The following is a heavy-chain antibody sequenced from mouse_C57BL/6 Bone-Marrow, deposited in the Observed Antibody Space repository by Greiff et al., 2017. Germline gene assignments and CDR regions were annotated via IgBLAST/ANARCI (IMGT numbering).Heavy chain of an antibody. CDR3: ACLLWFGY. V-gene: IGHV1-80*01. Sequence: QVQLKESGAELVKPGASVKISCKASGYAFSSYWMNWVKQRPGQGLEWIGQIYPGDGDTNYNGKFKGKATLTADKSSSTAYMQLSSLTSEDTAVYFCACLLWFGYWGQGTMLTVSA. D-gene: IGHD2-10*01. CDR1: GYAFSSYW. CDR2: IYPGDGDT. J-gene: IGHJ3*01.